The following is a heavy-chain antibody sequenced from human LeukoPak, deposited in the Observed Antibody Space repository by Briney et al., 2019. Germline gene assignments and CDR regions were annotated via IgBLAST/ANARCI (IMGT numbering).Heavy chain of an antibody. J-gene: IGHJ4*02. Sequence: GGSLRLSCAASGFTFSSYAMSWVRQAPGKGPEWISVISGSGGNTYYTDSVKGRFTISRDNSRNTLHLQMNSLRDEDTAVYYCAKSFSVGYSSGWYVAAYYFDYWGQGTLVTVSS. CDR2: ISGSGGNT. CDR1: GFTFSSYA. D-gene: IGHD6-19*01. CDR3: AKSFSVGYSSGWYVAAYYFDY. V-gene: IGHV3-23*01.